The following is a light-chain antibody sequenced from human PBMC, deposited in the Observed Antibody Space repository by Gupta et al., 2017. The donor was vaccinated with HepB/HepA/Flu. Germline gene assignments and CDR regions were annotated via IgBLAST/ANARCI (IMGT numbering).Light chain of an antibody. J-gene: IGLJ3*02. CDR1: SRDVGGYNF. CDR3: TSYTSSSTWV. CDR2: DVG. V-gene: IGLV2-14*03. Sequence: QSALTQPASVSGCPGQSITILCTGTSRDVGGYNFVSWYKQYPGKVPKLIIFDVGNRPSGVSNRFSGSKSGNTASLTISGLHAEDGADYYCTSYTSSSTWVFGGGTKLTVL.